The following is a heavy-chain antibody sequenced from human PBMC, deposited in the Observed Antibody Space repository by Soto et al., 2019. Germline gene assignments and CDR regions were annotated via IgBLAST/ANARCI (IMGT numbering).Heavy chain of an antibody. D-gene: IGHD3-3*01. V-gene: IGHV1-18*04. CDR3: ATNDDFWSGYSNWFDP. Sequence: DSVQVSCKASGYTFTSYGISWVRQAPGQGLEWMGWISAYNGNTNYAQKLQGRVTMTTDTSTSTAYMELRSLRSDDTAVYYCATNDDFWSGYSNWFDPWGQGTLVTVAS. J-gene: IGHJ5*02. CDR2: ISAYNGNT. CDR1: GYTFTSYG.